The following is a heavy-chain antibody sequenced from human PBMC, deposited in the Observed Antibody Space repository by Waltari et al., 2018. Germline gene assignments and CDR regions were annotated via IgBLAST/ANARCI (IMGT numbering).Heavy chain of an antibody. J-gene: IGHJ4*02. CDR1: GFTFGDYA. D-gene: IGHD3-9*01. V-gene: IGHV3-49*03. Sequence: EVQLVESGGGLVQPGRSLRLYCTASGFTFGDYAMSWFRQAPGKGLEWVGFIRSKAYGGTTEYAASVKGRITISRDDSKSIAYLQMNSLKTEDTAVYYCTRGDYDILTGYPNIDYWGQGTLVTVSS. CDR3: TRGDYDILTGYPNIDY. CDR2: IRSKAYGGTT.